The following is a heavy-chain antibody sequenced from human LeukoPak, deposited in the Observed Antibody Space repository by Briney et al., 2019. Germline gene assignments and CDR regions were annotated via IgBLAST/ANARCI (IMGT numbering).Heavy chain of an antibody. D-gene: IGHD3-22*01. CDR2: INHSGST. CDR3: AMGLYDSSGYYREL. CDR1: GFTFSSYA. Sequence: GSLRLSCGASGFTFSSYAMSWVRQAPGKGLEWIGEINHSGSTNYNPSLKSRVTISVDTSKNQFSLKLSSVTAADTAVYYCAMGLYDSSGYYRELWGQGTLVTVSS. V-gene: IGHV4-34*08. J-gene: IGHJ4*02.